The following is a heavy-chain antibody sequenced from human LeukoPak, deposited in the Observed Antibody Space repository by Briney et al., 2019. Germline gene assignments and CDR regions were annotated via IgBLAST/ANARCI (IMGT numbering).Heavy chain of an antibody. J-gene: IGHJ3*01. CDR1: GLTFSSYG. CDR3: ARASNYYGSGSSPF. CDR2: ISYDGSNK. D-gene: IGHD3-10*01. V-gene: IGHV3-30*03. Sequence: SGRSLRLSCAASGLTFSSYGMHWVRQAPGKGLEWVAVISYDGSNKYYADSVKGRFTISRDNSKNTLYLQMNSLRAEDTAVYYCARASNYYGSGSSPFWGQGTMVTVSS.